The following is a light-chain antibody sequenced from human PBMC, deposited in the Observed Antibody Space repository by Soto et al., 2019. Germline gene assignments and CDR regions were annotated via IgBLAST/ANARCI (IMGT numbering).Light chain of an antibody. CDR2: DAS. V-gene: IGKV3-11*01. CDR3: QQRDTWPT. Sequence: EIALTQSPATLSLSPGETASLSCRASQPVSTFLAWYQKKPGQSPSLLLYDASNRATGVPDRFSGSGSGTDFTLTISSLEPEDFAVYYCQQRDTWPTFGGGTKVEIK. CDR1: QPVSTF. J-gene: IGKJ4*01.